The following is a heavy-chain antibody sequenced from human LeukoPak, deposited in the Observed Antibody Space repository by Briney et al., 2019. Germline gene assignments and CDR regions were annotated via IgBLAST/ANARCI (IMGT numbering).Heavy chain of an antibody. CDR1: GGSPSSGDYY. D-gene: IGHD5-18*01. CDR3: ARLDTALDY. Sequence: PSQTLSLTCTVSGGSPSSGDYYWNWIRQYPGKGLEWIGYIYYTGSTSYSPSLKSRVSISRDTSKNQFSLNLHSVTAADTAVYYCARLDTALDYWGQGTLVTVSS. J-gene: IGHJ4*02. CDR2: IYYTGST. V-gene: IGHV4-31*03.